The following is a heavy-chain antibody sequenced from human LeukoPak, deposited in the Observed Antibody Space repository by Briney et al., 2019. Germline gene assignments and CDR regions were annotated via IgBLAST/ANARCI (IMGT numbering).Heavy chain of an antibody. CDR1: GFTFSSYA. CDR3: ARDRYDILTGYPNYAFDI. CDR2: ISGSGGST. J-gene: IGHJ3*02. Sequence: GGSLRLSCAASGFTFSSYAMSWVRQAPGKGLEWVSAISGSGGSTYYADSVKGRFTISRDNSKNTLYLQMNSLRAEDTAVYYCARDRYDILTGYPNYAFDIWGQGTMVTVSS. D-gene: IGHD3-9*01. V-gene: IGHV3-23*01.